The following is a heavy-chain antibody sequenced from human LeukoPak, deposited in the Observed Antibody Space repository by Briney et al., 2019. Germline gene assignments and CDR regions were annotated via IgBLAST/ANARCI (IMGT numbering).Heavy chain of an antibody. CDR1: GFTVSSNY. CDR2: IYSDGKT. Sequence: PGGSLRLSCAGSGFTVSSNYMTWVRQAPGKGLEWVSVIYSDGKTYYGDSVKGRFTISRDNSKNMVYLQMNSLRAEDTALYYCALAGYRSRGLGVWGQGTQVTVSS. D-gene: IGHD6-13*01. J-gene: IGHJ4*02. CDR3: ALAGYRSRGLGV. V-gene: IGHV3-53*01.